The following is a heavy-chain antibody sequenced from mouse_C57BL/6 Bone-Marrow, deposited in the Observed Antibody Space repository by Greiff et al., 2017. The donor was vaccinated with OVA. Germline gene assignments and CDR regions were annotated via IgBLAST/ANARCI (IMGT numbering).Heavy chain of an antibody. D-gene: IGHD2-1*01. CDR2: IYPRDGST. J-gene: IGHJ3*01. Sequence: VQLQQSDAELVKPGASVKISCKVSGYTFTDHTIHWMKQRPEQGLAWIGYIYPRDGSTKYNEKFKGKATLTADKSSSTAYMQLNSLTSEDSAVYFCARPLYGNSAWFAYWGQGTLVTVSA. CDR1: GYTFTDHT. CDR3: ARPLYGNSAWFAY. V-gene: IGHV1-78*01.